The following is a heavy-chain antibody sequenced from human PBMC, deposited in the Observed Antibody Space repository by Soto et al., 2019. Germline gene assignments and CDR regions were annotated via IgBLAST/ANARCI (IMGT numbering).Heavy chain of an antibody. CDR2: IYYSGST. CDR1: GGSISSGGYY. Sequence: QVQLQESGPGLVKPSQTLSLTCTVSGGSISSGGYYWSWIRQPPGKGLEWIGYIYYSGSTYYSPSLKSRVTISVDTSKNQFSLKLSSVTAADTAVYYCARDRGESGNSDAFDIWGQGTMVTVSS. D-gene: IGHD2-21*02. V-gene: IGHV4-31*03. CDR3: ARDRGESGNSDAFDI. J-gene: IGHJ3*02.